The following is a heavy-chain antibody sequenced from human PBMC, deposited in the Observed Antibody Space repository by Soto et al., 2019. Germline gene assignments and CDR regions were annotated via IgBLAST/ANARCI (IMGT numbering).Heavy chain of an antibody. CDR2: IYYSGST. CDR3: ARGDFGGTPPRHYYYGMDV. V-gene: IGHV4-61*01. CDR1: GGSVSSGSYY. D-gene: IGHD3-3*01. Sequence: QVQLQESGPGLVKPSETLSLTCTVSGGSVSSGSYYWSWIRQPPGKGLEWIGYIYYSGSTNYNPSLKRRVTISVDTSKNQFSLKLSSVTAADTAVYYCARGDFGGTPPRHYYYGMDVWGQGTTVTVSS. J-gene: IGHJ6*02.